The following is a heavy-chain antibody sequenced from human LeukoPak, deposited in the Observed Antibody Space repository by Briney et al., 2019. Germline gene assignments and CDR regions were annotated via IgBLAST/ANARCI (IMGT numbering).Heavy chain of an antibody. CDR1: GGSISSYY. V-gene: IGHV4-59*01. CDR3: ARLNYYPSDV. D-gene: IGHD3-10*01. Sequence: SETLSLTCTVSGGSISSYYWSWIRQPPGKGLEWIGYIYYSGSTNYNPSLKSRVTISVDTSKNQFSLRLSSVTAADTAVYYCARLNYYPSDVWGKGTTVTVSS. CDR2: IYYSGST. J-gene: IGHJ6*04.